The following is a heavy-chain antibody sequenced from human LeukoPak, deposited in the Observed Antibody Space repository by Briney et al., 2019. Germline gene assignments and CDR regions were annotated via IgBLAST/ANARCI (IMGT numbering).Heavy chain of an antibody. J-gene: IGHJ4*02. CDR3: AKSRRGYSYGLFDY. Sequence: PGGSLRLSCAASGFTFSSYAMSWVRQAPGKGLEWVSVISGSGGSTYYADSVKGRFTISGDNSKNTLYLQMNSLRAEDTAVYYCAKSRRGYSYGLFDYWGQGTLVTVSS. CDR2: ISGSGGST. V-gene: IGHV3-23*01. D-gene: IGHD5-18*01. CDR1: GFTFSSYA.